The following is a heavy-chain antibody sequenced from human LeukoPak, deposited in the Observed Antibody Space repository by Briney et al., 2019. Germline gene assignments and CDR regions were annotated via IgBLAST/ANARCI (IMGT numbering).Heavy chain of an antibody. CDR2: ISAYNGNT. J-gene: IGHJ4*02. CDR3: AREGYTTVTPDY. V-gene: IGHV1-18*03. CDR1: SYTFTNYA. D-gene: IGHD4-17*01. Sequence: ASVKVSCKASSYTFTNYAFTWVRQAPGQGLEWMGWISAYNGNTNYAQKLQGRVTMTTDTSTSTAYMELRSLRSDDMAVYYCAREGYTTVTPDYWGQGTLVTVSS.